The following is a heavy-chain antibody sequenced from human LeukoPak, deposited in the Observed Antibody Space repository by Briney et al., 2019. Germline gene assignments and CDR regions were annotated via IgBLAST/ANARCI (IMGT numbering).Heavy chain of an antibody. Sequence: GGSLRLSCAASGFTFSSYSMNWVRQAPGKGLEWVSFISTSSSYIYYADSVRGRFTISRDNAKNSLYLQMNSLRAEDTAVYYCARAPLGYYDSSGYYYRANFYYFDYWGQGTLVTVSS. CDR3: ARAPLGYYDSSGYYYRANFYYFDY. CDR2: ISTSSSYI. D-gene: IGHD3-22*01. V-gene: IGHV3-21*01. CDR1: GFTFSSYS. J-gene: IGHJ4*02.